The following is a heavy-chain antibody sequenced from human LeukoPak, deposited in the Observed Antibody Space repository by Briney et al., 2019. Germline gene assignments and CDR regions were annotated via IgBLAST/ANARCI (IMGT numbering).Heavy chain of an antibody. Sequence: GGSLRLSCAASGFTFSSYEMNWVRQAPGKGLEWVSYISSSGSTTYYADSVKGRFTISRDNSKNTLYLQMNSLRDEDTAVYYCARGPGYGHYFDYWGQGALVTVSS. J-gene: IGHJ4*02. CDR3: ARGPGYGHYFDY. CDR2: ISSSGSTT. V-gene: IGHV3-48*03. CDR1: GFTFSSYE. D-gene: IGHD5-12*01.